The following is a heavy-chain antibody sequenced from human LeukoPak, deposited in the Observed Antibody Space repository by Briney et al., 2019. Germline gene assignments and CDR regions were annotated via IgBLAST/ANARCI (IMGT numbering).Heavy chain of an antibody. V-gene: IGHV4-34*01. CDR2: INHSGST. Sequence: SETLSLTCAVYGGSFSGYYWSWIRQPPGKGLEWIGEINHSGSTNYNPSLKSRVTISVDTSKNQFSLKLSSVTAADTAVYYRARGSRDTPNDYWGQGTLVTVSS. CDR3: ARGSRDTPNDY. CDR1: GGSFSGYY. J-gene: IGHJ4*02.